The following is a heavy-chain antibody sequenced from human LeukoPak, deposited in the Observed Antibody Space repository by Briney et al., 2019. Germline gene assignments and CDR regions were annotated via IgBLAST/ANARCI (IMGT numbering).Heavy chain of an antibody. CDR3: ARGPPAYSSSWYYFDY. CDR1: GYTFTGYY. D-gene: IGHD6-13*01. Sequence: ASVKVSCKASGYTFTGYYMHWVRQAPGQGFEWMGWINPNSGGTNYAQKFQGWVTMTRDTSISTAYMELSRLRSDDTAVYYCARGPPAYSSSWYYFDYWGQGTLVTVSS. CDR2: INPNSGGT. V-gene: IGHV1-2*04. J-gene: IGHJ4*02.